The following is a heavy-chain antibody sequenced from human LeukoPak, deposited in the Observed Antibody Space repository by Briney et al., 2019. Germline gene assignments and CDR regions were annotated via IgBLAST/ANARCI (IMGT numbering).Heavy chain of an antibody. CDR2: ISGFSGDT. D-gene: IGHD6-6*01. CDR3: ARYKDRYSSPSNFEF. V-gene: IGHV1-18*01. CDR1: GYDFKNYG. J-gene: IGHJ4*02. Sequence: ASVKVSCKASGYDFKNYGIMWVRQAPGLELEWMGCISGFSGDTKFGPKFQGRVTLTADTSTATAYMEVRSLRSDDTATYYCARYKDRYSSPSNFEFWGQGTQVTVSS.